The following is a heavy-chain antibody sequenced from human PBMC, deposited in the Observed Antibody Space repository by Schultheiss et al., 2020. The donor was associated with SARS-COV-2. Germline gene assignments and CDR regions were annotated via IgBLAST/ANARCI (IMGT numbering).Heavy chain of an antibody. Sequence: GGSLRLSCVVSGFTVSSNYMSWVRQPPGRGLEWVSTISGSGGSTYYADSVKGRFTISRDNSKNSLYLQMNSLRAEDTAVYYCARDASPPLIVVVPAASYYMDVWGKGTTVTVSS. CDR1: GFTVSSNY. J-gene: IGHJ6*03. D-gene: IGHD2-2*01. V-gene: IGHV3-23*01. CDR2: ISGSGGST. CDR3: ARDASPPLIVVVPAASYYMDV.